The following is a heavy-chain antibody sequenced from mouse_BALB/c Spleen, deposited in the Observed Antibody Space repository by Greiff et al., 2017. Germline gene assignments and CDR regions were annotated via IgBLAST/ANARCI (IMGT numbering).Heavy chain of an antibody. D-gene: IGHD2-3*01. J-gene: IGHJ4*01. Sequence: EVKLQESGPSLVKPSQTLSLTCSVTGDSITSGYWNWIRKFPGNKLEYMGYISYSGSTYYYTSLVSRISIARDTSKNQYYLQLNSVTTEDTATYYCARGIYDGYYVDYAMDYWGQGTSVTVSS. V-gene: IGHV3-8*02. CDR2: ISYSGST. CDR1: GDSITSGY. CDR3: ARGIYDGYYVDYAMDY.